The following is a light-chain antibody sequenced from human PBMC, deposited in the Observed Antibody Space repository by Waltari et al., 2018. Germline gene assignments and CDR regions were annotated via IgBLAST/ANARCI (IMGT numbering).Light chain of an antibody. Sequence: NVLLTQPHSVSESPGTTVTISCLRTSPTIASHLVPGSPPLPGSAPTIVIYEDAQRPPGVPDRFSGSIDSSSNSASLTISGLKTEDEADYYCQTYDSTKIHVVFGGGTKLTVL. CDR3: QTYDSTKIHVV. J-gene: IGLJ2*01. CDR2: EDA. CDR1: SPTIASHL. V-gene: IGLV6-57*03.